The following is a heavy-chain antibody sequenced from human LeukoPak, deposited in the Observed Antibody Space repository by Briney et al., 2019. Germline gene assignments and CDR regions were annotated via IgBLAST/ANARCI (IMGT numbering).Heavy chain of an antibody. D-gene: IGHD1-7*01. J-gene: IGHJ4*02. CDR1: GQPFVCRH. CDR2: ASHAGIT. V-gene: IGHV4-34*01. CDR3: ARGRANWDYDFDY. Sequence: KTSEPLSHTCAVFGQPFVCRHWRWIRQTPGKGLEGLGEASHAGITNYNPSLKSRVSISVVTSKDQCSLTLTSVTAADTAVYYCARGRANWDYDFDYWGQGTPVTVSS.